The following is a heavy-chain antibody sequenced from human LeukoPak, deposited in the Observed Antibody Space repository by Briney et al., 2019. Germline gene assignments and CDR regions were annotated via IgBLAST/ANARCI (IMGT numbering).Heavy chain of an antibody. CDR3: ARGTVDYCSGGSCYLYYFDC. Sequence: LETLSLTCTVSGGSISSYYWSWIRQPPGKGLEWIGYIYYSGSTNYNPSLKSRVTISVDTSKNQFSLKLSSVTAADTAVYYCARGTVDYCSGGSCYLYYFDCWGQGNLVTVSS. J-gene: IGHJ4*02. D-gene: IGHD2-15*01. CDR2: IYYSGST. V-gene: IGHV4-59*01. CDR1: GGSISSYY.